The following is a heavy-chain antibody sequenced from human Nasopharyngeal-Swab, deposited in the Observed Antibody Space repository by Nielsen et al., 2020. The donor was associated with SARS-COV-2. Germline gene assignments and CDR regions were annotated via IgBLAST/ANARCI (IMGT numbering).Heavy chain of an antibody. V-gene: IGHV3-7*01. J-gene: IGHJ4*02. CDR2: IKQDGNEK. D-gene: IGHD1-26*01. CDR3: ARERGGSYSLPEESFDY. Sequence: GESLKISCAASGFTFSSYWMSWVRQAPGKGLEWVANIKQDGNEKYYVDSVKGRFTISRDNAKNSLYLQMNSLRAEDTAVYYCARERGGSYSLPEESFDYWGQGTLVTVSS. CDR1: GFTFSSYW.